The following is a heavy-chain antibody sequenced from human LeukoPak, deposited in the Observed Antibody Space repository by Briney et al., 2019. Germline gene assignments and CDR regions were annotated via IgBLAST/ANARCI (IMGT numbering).Heavy chain of an antibody. D-gene: IGHD2-2*01. CDR3: ARDLSSCSGDWAY. J-gene: IGHJ4*02. V-gene: IGHV3-23*01. CDR1: GFTFSSYG. Sequence: PGGTLRLSCAASGFTFSSYGMSWVRQAPGKGLEWVSAISGSGGSTYYADSVKGRFTISRDNSKNTLYLQMNSLRAEDTAVYYCARDLSSCSGDWAYWGQGTLVTVSS. CDR2: ISGSGGST.